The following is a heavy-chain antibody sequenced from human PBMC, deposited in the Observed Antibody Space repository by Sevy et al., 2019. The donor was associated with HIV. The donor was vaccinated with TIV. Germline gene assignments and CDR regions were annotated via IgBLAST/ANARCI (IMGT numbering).Heavy chain of an antibody. CDR2: ISSSSSYI. V-gene: IGHV3-21*01. Sequence: GGSLRLSCAASGFTFSSYSMNWVRQAPGKGLEWVSSISSSSSYIYYEDSVKGRFTISRDNAKNSLYLQMNSLRAEDRAVYYCARDAALSNYYDSSGYPNAFDIWGQGTMVTVSS. CDR1: GFTFSSYS. D-gene: IGHD3-22*01. CDR3: ARDAALSNYYDSSGYPNAFDI. J-gene: IGHJ3*02.